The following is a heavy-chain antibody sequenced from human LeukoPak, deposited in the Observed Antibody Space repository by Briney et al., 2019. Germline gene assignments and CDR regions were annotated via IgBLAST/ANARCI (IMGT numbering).Heavy chain of an antibody. V-gene: IGHV1-58*01. J-gene: IGHJ4*02. Sequence: APVKVSCKASGVTYTSSAVQWVRQARGQPLEWIGWIVVGSGDTNYAQKFHERVTITRDMSTITTYMELSSLRSDDTAVYYCAAKSSEESSSYSPFDYWGQGTLVTVSS. CDR3: AAKSSEESSSYSPFDY. D-gene: IGHD3-22*01. CDR2: IVVGSGDT. CDR1: GVTYTSSA.